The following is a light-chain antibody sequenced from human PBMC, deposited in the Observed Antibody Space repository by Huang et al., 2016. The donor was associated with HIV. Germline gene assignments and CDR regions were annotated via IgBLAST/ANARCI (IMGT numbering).Light chain of an antibody. CDR3: QQYGRAPLT. CDR2: GAS. V-gene: IGKV3-20*01. CDR1: QSVSNNY. Sequence: EIVLTQSPGTLSLSPGERATLSCRASQSVSNNYVTWYRQNPGQAPRLLVYGASSRAPGTPDRFSGSGSGTDFTLTISRLEPEDFAVYYCQQYGRAPLTFGGGTRVEIK. J-gene: IGKJ4*01.